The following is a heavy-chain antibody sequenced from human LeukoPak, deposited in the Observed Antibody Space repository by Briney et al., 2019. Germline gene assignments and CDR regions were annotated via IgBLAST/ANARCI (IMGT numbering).Heavy chain of an antibody. D-gene: IGHD3-3*01. V-gene: IGHV1-18*01. CDR1: GYTFTSYG. Sequence: ASVKVSCKASGYTFTSYGISWVRQAPGQGLEWMGWISAYNGNTNYAQRLQGRVTMTTDTSTSTAYMELRSLRSDDTAVYYCARAEDRITIFGVVTLNWFDPWGQGTLVTVSS. CDR2: ISAYNGNT. J-gene: IGHJ5*02. CDR3: ARAEDRITIFGVVTLNWFDP.